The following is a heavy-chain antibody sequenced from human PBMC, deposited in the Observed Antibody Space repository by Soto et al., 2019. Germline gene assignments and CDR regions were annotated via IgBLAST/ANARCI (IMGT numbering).Heavy chain of an antibody. V-gene: IGHV1-69*01. CDR1: GGTFSSYA. Sequence: QVQLVQSGAEVKKPGSSVKVSCKASGGTFSSYAFSWVRQAPGQGLEWMGGIIPVFNTTNYAQKFQGRVTIIADESTGTAYMELSSLRYEDTAVHYCAREGEYSTGWYSLDYWGQGTLVTVSS. CDR2: IIPVFNTT. J-gene: IGHJ4*02. D-gene: IGHD6-19*01. CDR3: AREGEYSTGWYSLDY.